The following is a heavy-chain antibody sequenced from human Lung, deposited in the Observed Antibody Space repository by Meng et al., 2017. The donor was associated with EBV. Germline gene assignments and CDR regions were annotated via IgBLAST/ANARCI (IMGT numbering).Heavy chain of an antibody. CDR1: GRSLSVYY. Sequence: VQVTRWGAVLLNPSGPLPLTCAVYGRSLSVYYWCWIRQPPGKGLEWIGENNHSGSNNYNPSLKSRVTISVDTSKNQFSLKLSSVAAADTAVYYCARGGWSSSWGNWGQGTLVTVSS. CDR2: NNHSGSN. J-gene: IGHJ4*02. CDR3: ARGGWSSSWGN. D-gene: IGHD6-13*01. V-gene: IGHV4-34*01.